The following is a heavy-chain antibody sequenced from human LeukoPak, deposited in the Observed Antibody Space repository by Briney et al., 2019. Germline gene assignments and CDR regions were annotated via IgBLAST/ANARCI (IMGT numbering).Heavy chain of an antibody. Sequence: GGSLRLTCAASGFTFSSYAMHWVRQAPGKGLEWVAVISYDGSNKYYADSVKGRFTISRDNSKNTLYLQMNSLRAEDTAVYYCARATHYSGSYLHYWGQGTLVTVSS. D-gene: IGHD1-26*01. CDR3: ARATHYSGSYLHY. J-gene: IGHJ4*02. CDR1: GFTFSSYA. CDR2: ISYDGSNK. V-gene: IGHV3-30-3*01.